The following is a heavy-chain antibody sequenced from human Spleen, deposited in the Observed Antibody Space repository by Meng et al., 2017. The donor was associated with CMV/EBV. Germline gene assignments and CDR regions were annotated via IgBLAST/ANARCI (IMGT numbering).Heavy chain of an antibody. Sequence: VSGKASGYTFTSYDINWVRQATGQGLEWMGWMNPNSGNTDYAQKFQGRVTITRNTSISTVYMELSSLRSEDTAVYYCVRGSLFGGFDPWGREPWSPSPQ. J-gene: IGHJ5*02. CDR2: MNPNSGNT. CDR3: VRGSLFGGFDP. CDR1: GYTFTSYD. D-gene: IGHD3-10*02. V-gene: IGHV1-8*03.